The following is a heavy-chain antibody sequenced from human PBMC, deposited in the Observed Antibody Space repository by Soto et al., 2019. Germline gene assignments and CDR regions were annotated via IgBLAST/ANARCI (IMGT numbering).Heavy chain of an antibody. CDR1: GVSVSNNY. J-gene: IGHJ4*01. CDR3: ATYSSLDY. CDR2: IYSGGST. Sequence: EVQLVETGGGLIQPGGSLRLSCAASGVSVSNNYMSWVGQAPGKGLEWVSLIYSGGSTYYADSVKGRFIISRDSAKNTLYLQMNSLRAEDTAVYFGATYSSLDYWGHGTLVTVSS. D-gene: IGHD4-4*01. V-gene: IGHV3-53*02.